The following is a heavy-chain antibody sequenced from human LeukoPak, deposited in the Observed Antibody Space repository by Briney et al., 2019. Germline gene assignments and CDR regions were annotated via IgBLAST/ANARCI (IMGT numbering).Heavy chain of an antibody. CDR2: INPSGGST. CDR1: GYTFTSYY. V-gene: IGHV1-46*01. D-gene: IGHD3-22*01. CDR3: ARGRALYYDSRGFGDY. J-gene: IGHJ4*02. Sequence: ASVKVSCKASGYTFTSYYMHWVRQAPGQGLEWMGIINPSGGSTSYAQKFQGRVTMTRDTSTSTVYMELSSLRSEDTAVYYCARGRALYYDSRGFGDYWGQGTLVTVSS.